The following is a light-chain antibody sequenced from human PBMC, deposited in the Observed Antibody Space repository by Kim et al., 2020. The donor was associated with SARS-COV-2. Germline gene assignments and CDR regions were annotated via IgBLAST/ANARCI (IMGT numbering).Light chain of an antibody. CDR1: QSLDAS. Sequence: PGEAATLSCRASQSLDASLALYQQRPGHPPRLLVYDASIRATGVPDRFSGSGSGTDFTLTISSLEPEDFAIYYCQQRNGWPPAVTFGGGTKVDIK. V-gene: IGKV3-11*01. CDR2: DAS. J-gene: IGKJ4*01. CDR3: QQRNGWPPAVT.